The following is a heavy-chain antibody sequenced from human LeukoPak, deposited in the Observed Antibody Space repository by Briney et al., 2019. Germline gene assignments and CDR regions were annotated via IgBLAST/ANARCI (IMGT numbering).Heavy chain of an antibody. J-gene: IGHJ4*02. V-gene: IGHV5-51*01. CDR1: GYSFTSYW. Sequence: GESLKISCKGSGYSFTSYWIGWVRQMPGKGLEWMGIIYPGDSDTRYSPSFQGQVTISADKSISTAYLQWSSLKASDTAMYYCARTNCCGSGSYYSWGFDYWGQGTLVTVSS. D-gene: IGHD3-10*01. CDR2: IYPGDSDT. CDR3: ARTNCCGSGSYYSWGFDY.